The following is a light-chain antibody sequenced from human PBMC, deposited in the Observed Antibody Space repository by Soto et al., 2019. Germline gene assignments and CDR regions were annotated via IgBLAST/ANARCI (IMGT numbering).Light chain of an antibody. Sequence: EIVMTQSPATLSVSRGERATLSCRANQAISRNLACYQQKPGQAPRLLIYGASTRATGIPDRFSGSGSGTEFTLTISSLQSEDFGVYYCQHYNNWVGTFGGGTKVEIK. CDR3: QHYNNWVGT. V-gene: IGKV3-15*01. J-gene: IGKJ4*01. CDR2: GAS. CDR1: QAISRN.